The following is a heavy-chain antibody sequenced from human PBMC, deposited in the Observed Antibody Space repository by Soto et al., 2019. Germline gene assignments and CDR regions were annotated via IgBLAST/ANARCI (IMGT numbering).Heavy chain of an antibody. CDR1: GGTFSTYA. CDR2: IIHLFGTA. J-gene: IGHJ4*02. V-gene: IGHV1-69*13. CDR3: ARGVEYDSRGXYYFD. D-gene: IGHD3-22*01. Sequence: SVKVSCKASGGTFSTYAIDWVRQAPGQGLEWMGGIIHLFGTAKYAQNFQGRITITADESTNTAYMELRSLRSQDTAVYYCARGVEYDSRGXYYFDWGQGTLXTXS.